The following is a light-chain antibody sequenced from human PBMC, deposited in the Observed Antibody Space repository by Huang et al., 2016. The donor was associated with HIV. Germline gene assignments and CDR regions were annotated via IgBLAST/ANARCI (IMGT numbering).Light chain of an antibody. Sequence: VVLMQSPATLSLSPGEGATLSCRASQSFSNFLGWYQQKPGQAPRLPIYDTSNRATGIPARFSGGGSGTDFTLTINSLEPEDSAVYYCQQRSNWPWTFGQGTKVEIK. CDR2: DTS. V-gene: IGKV3-11*01. J-gene: IGKJ1*01. CDR1: QSFSNF. CDR3: QQRSNWPWT.